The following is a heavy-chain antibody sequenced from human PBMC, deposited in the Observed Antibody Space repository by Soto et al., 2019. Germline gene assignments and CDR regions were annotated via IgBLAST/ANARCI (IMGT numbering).Heavy chain of an antibody. V-gene: IGHV3-53*01. J-gene: IGHJ5*02. Sequence: GGGLIQPVGSLRLSCAASGFTVSNTYMTWVRQPPGKGLECVSVIYTAGGTNYEDSVKGRFIISRDNSKNTLYLPMNSLRAEDTAVYYCARALPVAKGGFDPWGQGTLVTVSS. D-gene: IGHD2-2*01. CDR1: GFTVSNTY. CDR2: IYTAGGT. CDR3: ARALPVAKGGFDP.